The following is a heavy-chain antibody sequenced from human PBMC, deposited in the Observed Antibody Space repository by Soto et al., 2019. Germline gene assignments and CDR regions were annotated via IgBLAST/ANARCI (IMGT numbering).Heavy chain of an antibody. CDR1: GGSISSSSNY. V-gene: IGHV4-39*01. CDR3: ARVGPRRLKRPDWFDP. CDR2: IYYSGST. Sequence: LSLTCTVSGGSISSSSNYWGWIRQPPGKGLEWIGSIYYSGSTYYYPSLKSRVTISVDTSKNQFSLKLSSVTAADTAVYYCARVGPRRLKRPDWFDPRGHETLFAVSS. D-gene: IGHD5-12*01. J-gene: IGHJ5*02.